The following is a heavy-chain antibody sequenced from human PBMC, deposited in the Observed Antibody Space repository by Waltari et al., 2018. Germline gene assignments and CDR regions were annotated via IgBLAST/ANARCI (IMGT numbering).Heavy chain of an antibody. CDR3: ARGPSFATFDI. V-gene: IGHV4-34*01. D-gene: IGHD3-10*01. CDR2: TTASGSP. CDR1: VASFGGCD. Sequence: VQLQRWCAGLLEPSGTLCRTCGGCVASFGGCDRGWNRQPPGKGLEWRGGTTASGSPEFRPSLKRRVSISVDTSKNHFSLRLRSVTAADTAMYYCARGPSFATFDIWGQGTMVTVSS. J-gene: IGHJ3*02.